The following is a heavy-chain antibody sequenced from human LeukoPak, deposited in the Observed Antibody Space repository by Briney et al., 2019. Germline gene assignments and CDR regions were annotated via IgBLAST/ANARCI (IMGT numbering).Heavy chain of an antibody. CDR2: ITGSGGST. J-gene: IGHJ4*02. V-gene: IGHV3-23*01. Sequence: GGSLRLSCGASGFIFSSYAMTWVRQAPGKGLEWVSAITGSGGSTYYEDSVKGRFTISRDNSKNTLYLQMNSLRAEDTAVYHCAISRDSSGYYYSWGQGTLVTVSS. CDR3: AISRDSSGYYYS. CDR1: GFIFSSYA. D-gene: IGHD3-22*01.